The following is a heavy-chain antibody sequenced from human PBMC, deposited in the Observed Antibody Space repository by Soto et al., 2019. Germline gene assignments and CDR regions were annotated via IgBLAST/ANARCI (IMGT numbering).Heavy chain of an antibody. CDR3: GRGGGPFDH. CDR2: IWYDGSHK. D-gene: IGHD3-16*01. CDR1: GFTFSTYG. Sequence: QVQLVESGGGVVQPGRSLRLSCAASGFTFSTYGMHWVRQAPGTGLEWVAVIWYDGSHKDYADSGKGRFTISRDNSKNTLYLQMNSLRVEDTGVDYCGRGGGPFDHWGQGTLVGVSP. V-gene: IGHV3-33*01. J-gene: IGHJ4*02.